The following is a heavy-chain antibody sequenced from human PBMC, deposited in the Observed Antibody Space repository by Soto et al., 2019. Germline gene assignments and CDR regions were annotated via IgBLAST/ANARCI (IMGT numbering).Heavy chain of an antibody. D-gene: IGHD3-22*01. CDR2: IYPGDSDT. CDR1: GYSFTSYW. J-gene: IGHJ2*01. V-gene: IGHV5-51*01. CDR3: ARPGYYYDSSGPHYWYFDL. Sequence: GESLKISCKGSGYSFTSYWIGWVRQMPGKGLEWMGIIYPGDSDTRYSPSFQGQVTISADKSISTAYLQWSSLKASDTAMYYCARPGYYYDSSGPHYWYFDLWGRGTLVTVSS.